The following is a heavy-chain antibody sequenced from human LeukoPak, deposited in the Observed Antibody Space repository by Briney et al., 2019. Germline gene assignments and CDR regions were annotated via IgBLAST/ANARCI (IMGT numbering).Heavy chain of an antibody. CDR1: GFTFSSYE. Sequence: PGGSLRLFCAASGFTFSSYEMNWVRQAPGKGLEWVSYISSSGSTIYYADSVKGRFTISRDNAKNSLYLQMNSLRAEDTAVYYCARMIGGYDPLPDFDYWGQGTLVTVSS. V-gene: IGHV3-48*03. CDR2: ISSSGSTI. CDR3: ARMIGGYDPLPDFDY. D-gene: IGHD5-12*01. J-gene: IGHJ4*02.